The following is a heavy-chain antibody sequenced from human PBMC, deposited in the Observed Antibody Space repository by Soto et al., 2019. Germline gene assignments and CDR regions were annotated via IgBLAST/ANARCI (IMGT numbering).Heavy chain of an antibody. CDR1: GFTFSSYG. CDR3: AKSHYYDSSGYWYFEL. CDR2: ISYDGSNK. J-gene: IGHJ2*01. Sequence: QVQLVESGGGVVQPGRSLRLSCAASGFTFSSYGMHWVRQAPGKGLEWVAVISYDGSNKYYADSVKGRFTISRDNSKNTLYLQMNSLRAEDTAVYYCAKSHYYDSSGYWYFELWGRGTLVTVSS. V-gene: IGHV3-30*18. D-gene: IGHD3-22*01.